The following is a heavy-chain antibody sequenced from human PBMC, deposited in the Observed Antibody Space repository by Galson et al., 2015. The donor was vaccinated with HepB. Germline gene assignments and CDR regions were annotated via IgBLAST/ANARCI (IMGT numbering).Heavy chain of an antibody. J-gene: IGHJ6*02. CDR2: ICGNGTTT. Sequence: SLRLSCAASGFTFSSYAMTWVRQAPAKGLEWVSTICGNGTTTYYADSMKGRFTVSRDNSKNTVYLQMNSLRVEDTALYYCAKGWEAAAGTNGMDVWGQGTTVTVFS. CDR3: AKGWEAAAGTNGMDV. D-gene: IGHD6-13*01. CDR1: GFTFSSYA. V-gene: IGHV3-23*01.